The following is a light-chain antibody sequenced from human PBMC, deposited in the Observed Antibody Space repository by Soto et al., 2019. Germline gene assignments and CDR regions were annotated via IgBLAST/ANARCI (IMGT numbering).Light chain of an antibody. CDR1: TSNIANYY. Sequence: QSVLTQPLSVSAAPGQKVTISSSGSTSNIANYYVSWYQQLPGAAPKLLIYENNKRPSGIPDRFSGSRSGTSATLGITGLQTGDEADYYCGTWDSSLSGFVFGPGTKLTVL. CDR2: ENN. J-gene: IGLJ1*01. CDR3: GTWDSSLSGFV. V-gene: IGLV1-51*02.